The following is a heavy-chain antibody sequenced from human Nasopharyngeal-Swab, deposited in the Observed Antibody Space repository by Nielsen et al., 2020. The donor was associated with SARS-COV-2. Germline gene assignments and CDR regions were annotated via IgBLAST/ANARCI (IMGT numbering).Heavy chain of an antibody. CDR1: GGSISSSSYY. J-gene: IGHJ5*02. V-gene: IGHV4-39*01. CDR2: MYYSGST. Sequence: SETLSLTCTVSGGSISSSSYYWGWIRQPPGKGLEWIGTMYYSGSTYYNPSLKSRVTMSVDTSKNQFPLKLSSVTAADTAVYYCADRYYDSSGYYYWFDPWGQGTLVTVSS. CDR3: ADRYYDSSGYYYWFDP. D-gene: IGHD3-22*01.